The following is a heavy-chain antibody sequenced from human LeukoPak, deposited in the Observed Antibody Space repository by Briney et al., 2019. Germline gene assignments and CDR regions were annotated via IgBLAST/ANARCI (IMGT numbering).Heavy chain of an antibody. CDR3: ARVSHSRGFDY. CDR1: GFTFSSYA. D-gene: IGHD2-21*01. V-gene: IGHV3-30-3*01. J-gene: IGHJ4*02. CDR2: ISYDGSNK. Sequence: GGSLRLSCAASGFTFSSYAMHWVRQAPGKGLEWVAVISYDGSNKYYADSVKGRFTISRDNSKNTLYLQMNSLRAEDTAVYYCARVSHSRGFDYWGQGTLVTVSS.